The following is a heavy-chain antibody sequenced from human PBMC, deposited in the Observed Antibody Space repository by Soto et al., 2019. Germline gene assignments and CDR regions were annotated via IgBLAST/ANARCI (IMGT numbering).Heavy chain of an antibody. CDR2: IYYSGST. J-gene: IGHJ4*02. CDR3: ARRAATGAVAGTLDY. D-gene: IGHD6-19*01. CDR1: GGSISGSSYY. V-gene: IGHV4-39*01. Sequence: EPLSFTCTVSGGSISGSSYYWGWIRQPPGKGLEWIGSIYYSGSTHYNPSLKSRVTISVDTSKNQFSLKLSSVTAADTAVYYCARRAATGAVAGTLDYWGQGTLVTVSS.